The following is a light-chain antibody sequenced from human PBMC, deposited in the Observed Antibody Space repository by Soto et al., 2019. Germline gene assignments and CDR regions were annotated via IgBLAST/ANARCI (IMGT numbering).Light chain of an antibody. Sequence: DIQMTQSPSTLSASVGDRVTITCRASQSISRWLVWYQQKPGKAPKLLIYDASILKSGVPSRFSGSGSGTEFTLTISSLQPDDFATYYCQQYNGYSTWTFGQGTKVDI. CDR1: QSISRW. CDR3: QQYNGYSTWT. J-gene: IGKJ1*01. CDR2: DAS. V-gene: IGKV1-5*01.